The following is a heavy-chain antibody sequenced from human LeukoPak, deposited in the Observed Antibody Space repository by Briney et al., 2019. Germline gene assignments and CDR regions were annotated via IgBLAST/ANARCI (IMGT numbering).Heavy chain of an antibody. D-gene: IGHD3-10*01. CDR1: GGSISSSIYY. Sequence: SETLSLTCTVSGGSISSSIYYWGWIRQPPGKGLEWIGSIYYSGSTYYNPSLKSRVTISVDTSKNQFSLKLSSVTAADTAVYYCARALLWFGELLIDYWGQGTLVTVSS. CDR2: IYYSGST. J-gene: IGHJ4*02. CDR3: ARALLWFGELLIDY. V-gene: IGHV4-39*01.